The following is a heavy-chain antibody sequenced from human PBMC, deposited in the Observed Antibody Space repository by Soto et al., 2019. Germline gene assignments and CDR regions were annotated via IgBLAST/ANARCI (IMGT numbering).Heavy chain of an antibody. CDR3: ARGRGYSYGLDP. D-gene: IGHD5-18*01. CDR2: ISYSGTT. V-gene: IGHV4-30-4*01. J-gene: IGHJ5*02. Sequence: SETLSLTCTVSGDSIRSINNYWSWIRQPPGEGLEWIGFISYSGTTSYSPSLKSRVAISLDTSKNQFSLSLNFVTAADTAVYYCARGRGYSYGLDPWGQGSLVTVSS. CDR1: GDSIRSINNY.